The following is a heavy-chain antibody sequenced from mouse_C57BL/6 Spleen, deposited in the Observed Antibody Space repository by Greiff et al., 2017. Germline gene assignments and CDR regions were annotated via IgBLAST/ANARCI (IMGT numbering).Heavy chain of an antibody. CDR3: ARSGYSNRNWYFDV. V-gene: IGHV1-53*01. J-gene: IGHJ1*03. D-gene: IGHD2-5*01. CDR2: INPSNGGT. CDR1: GYTFTSYW. Sequence: QVQLQQPGTELVKPGASVKLSCKASGYTFTSYWMHWVKQRPGQGLEWIGNINPSNGGTNYNEKFKSKATLTVDKSSSTAYMQLSSLTSEDSAVYYCARSGYSNRNWYFDVWGTGTTVTVSS.